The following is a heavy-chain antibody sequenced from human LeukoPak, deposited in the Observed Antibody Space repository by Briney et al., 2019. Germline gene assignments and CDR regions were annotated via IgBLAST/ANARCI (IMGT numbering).Heavy chain of an antibody. Sequence: GGSLRLSCAASGFTLSSYTLHWVRQAPGKGLEWVALISSDGSNTYYADSVKGRFTISRDTSKNTLYLQMNSLKPEETAVYYCATDPTRSYDALNYWGQGTLVTVSS. CDR1: GFTLSSYT. D-gene: IGHD3-22*01. CDR2: ISSDGSNT. J-gene: IGHJ4*02. V-gene: IGHV3-30-3*01. CDR3: ATDPTRSYDALNY.